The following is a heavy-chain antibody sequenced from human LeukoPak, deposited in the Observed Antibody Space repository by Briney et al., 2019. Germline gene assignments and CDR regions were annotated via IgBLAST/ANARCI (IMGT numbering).Heavy chain of an antibody. J-gene: IGHJ4*02. Sequence: ASVKVSCKASGYTFTGYYMHWVRQAPGQGLEWMGWISAYNGNTNYAQKLQGRVTMTTDTSTSTAYMELRSLRSDDTAVYYCARGAAVANRQFDYWGQGTLVTVSS. V-gene: IGHV1-18*04. CDR2: ISAYNGNT. CDR1: GYTFTGYY. CDR3: ARGAAVANRQFDY. D-gene: IGHD6-19*01.